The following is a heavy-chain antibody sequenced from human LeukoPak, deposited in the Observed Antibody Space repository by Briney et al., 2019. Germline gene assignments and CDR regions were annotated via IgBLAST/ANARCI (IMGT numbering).Heavy chain of an antibody. CDR3: ASGEGNNRAFDS. D-gene: IGHD1/OR15-1a*01. CDR1: GYIFTSYW. Sequence: GASLQISCKGSGYIFTSYWIGWVRQLPGKGLEWMGIIYPGDSDTRYSPSFQGQVTISADKSISTAYLQWSRLKASAAAFYSCASGEGNNRAFDSGGQGTMVTVSA. J-gene: IGHJ3*02. V-gene: IGHV5-51*01. CDR2: IYPGDSDT.